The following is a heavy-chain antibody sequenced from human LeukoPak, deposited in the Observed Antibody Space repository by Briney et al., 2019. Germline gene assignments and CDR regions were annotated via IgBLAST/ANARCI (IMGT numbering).Heavy chain of an antibody. CDR1: GFTFSSYG. V-gene: IGHV3-33*01. CDR3: AREYDHYYDSSGTPGY. CDR2: IWYDGSNK. D-gene: IGHD3-22*01. Sequence: GRSLRLSCAASGFTFSSYGMPWVRQAPGKGLEWVAVIWYDGSNKYYADSVKGRFTISRDNSKNTLYLQMNSLRAEDTAVYYCAREYDHYYDSSGTPGYWGQGTLVIVSS. J-gene: IGHJ4*02.